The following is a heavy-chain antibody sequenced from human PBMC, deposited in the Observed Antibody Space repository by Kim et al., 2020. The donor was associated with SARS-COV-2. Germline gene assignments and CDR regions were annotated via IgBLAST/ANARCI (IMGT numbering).Heavy chain of an antibody. CDR3: ARDRDGYSYGSSGMDV. J-gene: IGHJ6*02. D-gene: IGHD5-18*01. V-gene: IGHV3-30*07. Sequence: SVKGRFTISRDNSMNTVYLQINSRRTEDTVVYYCARDRDGYSYGSSGMDVWGQGTTVTVSS.